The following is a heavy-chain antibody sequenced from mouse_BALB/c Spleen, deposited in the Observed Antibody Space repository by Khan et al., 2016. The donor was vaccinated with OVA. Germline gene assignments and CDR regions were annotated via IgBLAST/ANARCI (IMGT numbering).Heavy chain of an antibody. CDR3: ARLEDI. CDR1: GFSLTSYG. J-gene: IGHJ2*01. CDR2: IWAGGST. Sequence: QVRLQQSGPGLVAPSQSLSITCTVSGFSLTSYGVHWVRQPPGKGLEWLGVIWAGGSTNYNSALMSRLSISKDNSKSQAFLKMNSVQTDDTAMYYCARLEDIWGQGTTLTVSS. D-gene: IGHD1-3*01. V-gene: IGHV2-9*02.